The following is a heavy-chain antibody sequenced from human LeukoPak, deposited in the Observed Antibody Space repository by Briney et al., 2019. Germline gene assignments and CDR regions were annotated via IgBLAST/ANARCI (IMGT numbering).Heavy chain of an antibody. CDR2: INPGGGGA. J-gene: IGHJ6*03. CDR3: ARGQYSSSWSYYYYYMDV. V-gene: IGHV1-46*02. D-gene: IGHD6-6*01. Sequence: ASVKVSCKASGYPFNNHYMHWVRQAPGQGLEWMGIINPGGGGATYAQKFQGRVTMTRNTSISTAYMELSSLRSEDTAVYYCARGQYSSSWSYYYYYMDVWGKGTTVTVSS. CDR1: GYPFNNHY.